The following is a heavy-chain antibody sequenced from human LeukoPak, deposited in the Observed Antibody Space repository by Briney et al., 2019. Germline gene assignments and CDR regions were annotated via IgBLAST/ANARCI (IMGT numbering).Heavy chain of an antibody. V-gene: IGHV1-69*06. CDR1: GYTFTSYG. CDR3: ASYCGGDCYRFDY. J-gene: IGHJ4*02. Sequence: GASVKVSCKAPGYTFTSYGISWVRQAPGQGLEWMGGIIPIFGTANYAQKFQGRVTITADKSTSTAYMELSSLRSEDTAVYYCASYCGGDCYRFDYWGQGTLVTVSS. CDR2: IIPIFGTA. D-gene: IGHD2-21*02.